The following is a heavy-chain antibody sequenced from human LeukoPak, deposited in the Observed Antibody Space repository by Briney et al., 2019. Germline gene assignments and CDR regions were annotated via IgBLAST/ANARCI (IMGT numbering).Heavy chain of an antibody. CDR1: GSTFSSDN. V-gene: IGHV3-48*01. J-gene: IGHJ6*02. CDR2: ISSDSLSI. CDR3: ARVYMDLSMDV. D-gene: IGHD3/OR15-3a*01. Sequence: GGSLRLSCTASGSTFSSDNMNWVRQAPGKGLEWVSYISSDSLSIYYADSVKGRFAVSRRNARNSLFLQMNSLRAEDTAVYYCARVYMDLSMDVWGQGTTVTVSS.